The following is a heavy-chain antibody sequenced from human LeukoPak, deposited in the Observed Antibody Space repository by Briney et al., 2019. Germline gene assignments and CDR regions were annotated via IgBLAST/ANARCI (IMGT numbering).Heavy chain of an antibody. CDR1: GLPFESYS. CDR3: VTKASVSGVKRY. J-gene: IGHJ4*02. Sequence: GGSLRLSCAASGLPFESYSMTWVRQAPGKGLEWVSTISRTSNYIYTADSLKGRFTTSRDNAERSLFLQMTNVKDDDTAVYYCVTKASVSGVKRYWGQGTLVTVSS. V-gene: IGHV3-21*01. D-gene: IGHD3-10*01. CDR2: ISRTSNYI.